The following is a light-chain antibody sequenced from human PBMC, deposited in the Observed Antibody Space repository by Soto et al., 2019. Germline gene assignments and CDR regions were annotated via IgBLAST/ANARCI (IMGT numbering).Light chain of an antibody. CDR3: QQSHSTPPT. Sequence: IQVAQSRCCLSASVVDRVTITCRASQSISNFLNWYQQRQGQVPKLLIYAASTLHTGVPSRFSGSGSGTDFTLTITSLQPEDFTTYYCQQSHSTPPTFGQGTKVDIK. J-gene: IGKJ1*01. V-gene: IGKV1-39*01. CDR1: QSISNF. CDR2: AAS.